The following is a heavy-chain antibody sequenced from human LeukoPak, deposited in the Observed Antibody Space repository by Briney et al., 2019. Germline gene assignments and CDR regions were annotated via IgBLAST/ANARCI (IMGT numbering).Heavy chain of an antibody. CDR1: GNTFTGYY. CDR3: ARGATAGRFSLRPTGAYYMDV. J-gene: IGHJ6*03. D-gene: IGHD6-13*01. V-gene: IGHV1-2*02. CDR2: INPNSGGT. Sequence: GASVKVSCKASGNTFTGYYMHWVRQAPGQGLEWMGWINPNSGGTNCAQKFQGRVTMTRDTSINTAYMELSSLRFDDTAVYYCARGATAGRFSLRPTGAYYMDVWGKGTTVTVSS.